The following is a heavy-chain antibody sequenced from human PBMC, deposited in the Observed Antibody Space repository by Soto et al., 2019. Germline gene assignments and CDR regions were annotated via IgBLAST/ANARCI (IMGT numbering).Heavy chain of an antibody. CDR2: IVPMFGTS. J-gene: IGHJ4*02. CDR1: GGTSTRYA. D-gene: IGHD3-3*01. V-gene: IGHV1-69*06. Sequence: QQRLVQSGAEVTKPGSSVKVSCKVTGGTSTRYALNWVRQAPGQGMEWMGDIVPMFGTSKYAQKLQGRVTITADTSTNIAYMELRSLRSEDRAVYYCNRGSEYDFWSGYLWGQGTLVSVSS. CDR3: NRGSEYDFWSGYL.